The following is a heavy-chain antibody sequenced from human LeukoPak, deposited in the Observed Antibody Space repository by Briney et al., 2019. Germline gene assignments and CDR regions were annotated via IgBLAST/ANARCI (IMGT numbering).Heavy chain of an antibody. CDR2: TYYRSKWYN. D-gene: IGHD2-21*01. CDR1: GDSVSSNSAA. J-gene: IGHJ3*02. Sequence: SQTLSLTCAISGDSVSSNSAAWNWIRQSPSRGLEWLGRTYYRSKWYNDYAVSVKGRIIINPDTSKNQFSLQLNSVTPEDTAVYYCARDQDCTSPGGCDAFDIWGQGTMVTVSS. V-gene: IGHV6-1*01. CDR3: ARDQDCTSPGGCDAFDI.